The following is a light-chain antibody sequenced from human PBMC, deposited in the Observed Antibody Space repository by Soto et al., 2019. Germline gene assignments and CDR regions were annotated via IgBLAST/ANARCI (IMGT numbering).Light chain of an antibody. Sequence: QSVLTQPPSSSGSPGQSFTISCTGTSSDVGGYNYVSWYQQHPGKAPKLMIYDVSKRPSGVPDRFSGSKSGNTASLTVSGLQTEDEADYYCSSYAGSNNWVFGGGTKLTVL. CDR3: SSYAGSNNWV. CDR1: SSDVGGYNY. V-gene: IGLV2-8*01. J-gene: IGLJ3*02. CDR2: DVS.